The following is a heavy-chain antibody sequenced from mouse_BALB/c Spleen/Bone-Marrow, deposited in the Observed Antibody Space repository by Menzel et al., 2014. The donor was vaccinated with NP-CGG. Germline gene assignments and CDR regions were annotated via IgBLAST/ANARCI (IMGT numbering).Heavy chain of an antibody. CDR2: IWAGGST. Sequence: VKLVESGPGLVAPSQSLSITCTVSGFSLTSYGVHWVRQPPGKGLEWLRLIWAGGSTNYNSALMSRLSLSKDNSKSQVFLKMNSLQTDDTAMYYCARKDYGSRGGYFDVWGAGTPVTVSS. J-gene: IGHJ1*01. CDR1: GFSLTSYG. V-gene: IGHV2-9*02. D-gene: IGHD1-1*01. CDR3: ARKDYGSRGGYFDV.